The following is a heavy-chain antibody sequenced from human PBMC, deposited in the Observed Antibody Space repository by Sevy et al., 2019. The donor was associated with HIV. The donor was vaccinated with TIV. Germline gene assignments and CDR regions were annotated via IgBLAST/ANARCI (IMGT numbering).Heavy chain of an antibody. CDR2: IYTSGST. CDR3: ARVGFYGSEKYFDY. CDR1: GGSISSGTYY. Sequence: SETLSLTCTVSGGSISSGTYYWSWIRQPAGKELEWIGRIYTSGSTNYNPSLESLVTMSVDTSKNQFSLKLRSVTAADTAVYFCARVGFYGSEKYFDYWGQGTLVTVSS. J-gene: IGHJ4*02. V-gene: IGHV4-61*02. D-gene: IGHD3-10*01.